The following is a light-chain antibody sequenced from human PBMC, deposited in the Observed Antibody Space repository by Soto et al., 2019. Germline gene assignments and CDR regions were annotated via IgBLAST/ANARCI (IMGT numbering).Light chain of an antibody. J-gene: IGLJ1*01. CDR3: ISYTLRSTYV. CDR1: SSDVGGYIW. Sequence: QSALTQPASVSGSPGQSITISCTGTSSDVGGYIWVSWYQHHPGKAPKLIIYDVSDRPSGVSSRLSGTKSGSTAALTISGIQTEDEADYYCISYTLRSTYVFGSGTKLTVL. V-gene: IGLV2-14*01. CDR2: DVS.